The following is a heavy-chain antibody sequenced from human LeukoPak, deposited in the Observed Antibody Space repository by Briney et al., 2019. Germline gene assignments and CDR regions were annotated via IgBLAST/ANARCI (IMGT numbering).Heavy chain of an antibody. CDR2: IYYSGST. V-gene: IGHV4-31*03. Sequence: PSETLSLTCTVSGGSISSGGYYWSWIRQHPGKGLEWIGYIYYSGSTYYNPSLKSRVTISVDTSKNQFSLKLSSVTAADTAVYYCARVINCSRTSCYLVWFDPWGQGTLVTVSS. D-gene: IGHD2-2*01. J-gene: IGHJ5*02. CDR1: GGSISSGGYY. CDR3: ARVINCSRTSCYLVWFDP.